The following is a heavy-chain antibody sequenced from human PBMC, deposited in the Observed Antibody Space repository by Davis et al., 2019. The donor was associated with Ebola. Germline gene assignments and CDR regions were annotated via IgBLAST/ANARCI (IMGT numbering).Heavy chain of an antibody. Sequence: SVNVSCKASGGTFSSYAISWVRQAPGQGLEWMGGIIPIFGTANYAQKFQGRVTITADESTSTAYMELSSLRSEDTAVYYCARPVRGAKYYGMDVWGQGTTVTVSS. CDR1: GGTFSSYA. J-gene: IGHJ6*02. CDR3: ARPVRGAKYYGMDV. D-gene: IGHD3-10*01. V-gene: IGHV1-69*13. CDR2: IIPIFGTA.